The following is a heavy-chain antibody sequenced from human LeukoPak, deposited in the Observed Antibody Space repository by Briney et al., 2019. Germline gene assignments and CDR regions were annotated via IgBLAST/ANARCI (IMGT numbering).Heavy chain of an antibody. CDR1: GYAFTGHY. CDR2: INPTGGT. CDR3: ARDLGWSSSH. D-gene: IGHD6-6*01. J-gene: IGHJ4*02. Sequence: ASVKVSCKASGYAFTGHYMNWVRLAPGQGLEWMGWINPTGGTTYAQKFHDRVTMSRYTSINTAYMELSGLRSDDTAVYYCARDLGWSSSHWGQGTLVTVSS. V-gene: IGHV1-2*02.